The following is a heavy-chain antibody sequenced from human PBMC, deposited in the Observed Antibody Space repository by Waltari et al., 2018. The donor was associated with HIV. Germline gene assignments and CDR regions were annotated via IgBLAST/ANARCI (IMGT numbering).Heavy chain of an antibody. Sequence: QVQLVESGGGVVQPGRSLRLSCAASGFTFSSYGMHWVRQAPGKGLEWVAVISYDGINKYYVDSVKGRFTISRDNSKNTLYLQMNSLRAEDTAVYYCAKDTEPNRWEPRGYFDYWGQGTLVTVSS. CDR3: AKDTEPNRWEPRGYFDY. V-gene: IGHV3-30*18. J-gene: IGHJ4*02. CDR2: ISYDGINK. D-gene: IGHD1-26*01. CDR1: GFTFSSYG.